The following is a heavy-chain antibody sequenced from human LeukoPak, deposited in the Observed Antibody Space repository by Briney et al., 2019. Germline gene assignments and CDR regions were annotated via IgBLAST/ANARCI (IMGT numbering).Heavy chain of an antibody. D-gene: IGHD1/OR15-1a*01. CDR1: GFTFSSYS. V-gene: IGHV3-21*01. J-gene: IGHJ4*02. CDR3: ARRTGTTDY. CDR2: ISSSGSYI. Sequence: PGGSLRLSCAASGFTFSSYSMNWVRQAPGKGLEWVSSISSSGSYIYYADSVKGRFTISRDNAKNSLYLQMNSLRAEDTAVYYCARRTGTTDYWGQGTLVTVSS.